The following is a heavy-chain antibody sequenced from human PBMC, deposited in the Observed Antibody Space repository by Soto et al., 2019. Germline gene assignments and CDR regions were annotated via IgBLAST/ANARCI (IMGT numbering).Heavy chain of an antibody. Sequence: QVQLVQSGAEVKKPGASVKVSCKASGYTFTSYGISWVRQAPGQGLEWMGWISAYNGNTNYAQKLQGRVTMTTDTSTSTAYMELRSLRSDDTAVYYCARVRNGGGGFIVVVPAAISMYWFDPWGQGTLVTVSS. CDR2: ISAYNGNT. CDR1: GYTFTSYG. J-gene: IGHJ5*02. V-gene: IGHV1-18*01. CDR3: ARVRNGGGGFIVVVPAAISMYWFDP. D-gene: IGHD2-2*02.